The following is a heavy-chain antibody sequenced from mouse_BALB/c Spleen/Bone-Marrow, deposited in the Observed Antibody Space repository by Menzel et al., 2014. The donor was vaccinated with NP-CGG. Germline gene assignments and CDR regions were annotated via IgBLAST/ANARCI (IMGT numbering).Heavy chain of an antibody. D-gene: IGHD2-14*01. CDR2: IDTSDSYI. Sequence: QVQLQQSGAELVMPGASVKMSCKASGYTFTDYWMHWVKQRPGQGLELIGAIDTSDSYISYNQKFKGKATLAVDESSSTAYMQLSSLTSEDSAVYHCARSDYRYDPLANWGQGTLVTVSA. V-gene: IGHV1-69*01. J-gene: IGHJ3*01. CDR3: ARSDYRYDPLAN. CDR1: GYTFTDYW.